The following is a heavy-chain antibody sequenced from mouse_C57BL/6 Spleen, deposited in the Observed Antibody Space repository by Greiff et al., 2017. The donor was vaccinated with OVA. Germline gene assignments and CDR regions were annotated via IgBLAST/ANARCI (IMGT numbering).Heavy chain of an antibody. D-gene: IGHD1-1*01. Sequence: QVQLQQPGAELVKPGASVKLSCKASGYTFTSYWMHWVKQRPGQGLEWIGMIHPNSGSTNYNEKFKSKATLTVDKSSSTAYMQLSSLTSEDSAVYYCSIDYYGSSPYAMDYWGQGTSGTVSS. V-gene: IGHV1-64*01. J-gene: IGHJ4*01. CDR2: IHPNSGST. CDR3: SIDYYGSSPYAMDY. CDR1: GYTFTSYW.